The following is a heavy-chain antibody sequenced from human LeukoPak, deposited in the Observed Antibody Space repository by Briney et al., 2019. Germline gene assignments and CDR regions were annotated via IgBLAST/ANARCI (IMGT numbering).Heavy chain of an antibody. V-gene: IGHV3-23*01. Sequence: GGSLRLSCAASGFTVSSNYTSWVRQAPGKGLEWVSAISGSGGSTYYADSVKGRFTISRDNSKNTLYLQMNSLRAEDTAVYYCAKGPHSRITIFGVVIIQGGYFDYWGQGTLVTVSS. CDR3: AKGPHSRITIFGVVIIQGGYFDY. J-gene: IGHJ4*02. CDR2: ISGSGGST. CDR1: GFTVSSNY. D-gene: IGHD3-3*01.